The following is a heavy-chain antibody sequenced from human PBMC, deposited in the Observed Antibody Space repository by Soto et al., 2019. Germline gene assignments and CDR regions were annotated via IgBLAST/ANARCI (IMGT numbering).Heavy chain of an antibody. CDR2: IIPIFGTA. CDR3: ATQRRYYDILSGRGAFDI. J-gene: IGHJ3*02. V-gene: IGHV1-69*01. CDR1: GGTFSSYA. D-gene: IGHD3-9*01. Sequence: QVQLVQSGAEVKKPVSSVKVSCKASGGTFSSYAISWVRQAPGQGLEWMGGIIPIFGTANYAQKFQGRVTITADESTSTAYMELSSLRSEDTAVYYCATQRRYYDILSGRGAFDIWGQGTMVTVSP.